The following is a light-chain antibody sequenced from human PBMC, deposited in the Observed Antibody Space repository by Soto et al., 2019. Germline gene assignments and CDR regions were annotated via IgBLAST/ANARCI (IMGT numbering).Light chain of an antibody. V-gene: IGKV3-20*01. CDR3: QQYGSSPRT. CDR1: QSVSSSY. J-gene: IGKJ1*01. CDR2: GAS. Sequence: EIVLTQSPGTLSLSPGERATLSCRASQSVSSSYLAWYQQKPGQAPRLLISGASGRATGIPDRFSASGSGTDFTLTISRLEPEDFAVYYCQQYGSSPRTFGQGTKVDIK.